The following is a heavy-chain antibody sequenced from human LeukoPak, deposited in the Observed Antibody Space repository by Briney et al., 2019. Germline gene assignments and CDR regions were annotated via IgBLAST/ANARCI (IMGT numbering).Heavy chain of an antibody. CDR1: GGSYSGYY. Sequence: SETLSLXCAVYGGSYSGYYWSWIRQPPGKGLEWIGEINHSGSTNYNPSLKSRVTISVDTSKNQFSLKLSSVTAADTAVYYCARRGVTTVRYWGQGTLVTVSS. V-gene: IGHV4-34*01. CDR3: ARRGVTTVRY. D-gene: IGHD4-17*01. CDR2: INHSGST. J-gene: IGHJ4*02.